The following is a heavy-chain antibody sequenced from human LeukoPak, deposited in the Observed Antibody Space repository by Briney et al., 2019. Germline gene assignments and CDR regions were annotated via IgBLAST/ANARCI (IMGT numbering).Heavy chain of an antibody. V-gene: IGHV4-61*01. CDR1: GDSISSDNYY. D-gene: IGHD6-6*01. CDR3: ARGPTRQLVEIDY. J-gene: IGHJ4*02. Sequence: PSQTLSLTCTVSGDSISSDNYYWSWIRQPPGKGLEWIGYIYYSGSTNYNPSLKSRVTISVDTSKNQFSLKLSSVTAADTAVYYCARGPTRQLVEIDYWGQGTLVTVSS. CDR2: IYYSGST.